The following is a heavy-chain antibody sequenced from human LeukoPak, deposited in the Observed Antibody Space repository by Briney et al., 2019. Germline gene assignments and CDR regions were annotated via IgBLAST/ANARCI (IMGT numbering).Heavy chain of an antibody. D-gene: IGHD4-23*01. CDR2: IVVGSGNT. CDR3: AADFGATVVTPLDY. CDR1: GFTFTSSA. V-gene: IGHV1-58*01. Sequence: SVKVSCKASGFTFTSSAVQWVRQARGQRLEWIGWIVVGSGNTNYAQKFQERVTITRDMSTSTAYMELSSLRSEDTAVYYCAADFGATVVTPLDYWGQGTLVTVSS. J-gene: IGHJ4*02.